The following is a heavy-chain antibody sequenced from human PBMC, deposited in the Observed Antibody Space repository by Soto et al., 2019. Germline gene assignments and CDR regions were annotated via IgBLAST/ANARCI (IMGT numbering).Heavy chain of an antibody. V-gene: IGHV3-15*01. CDR3: TSLDSDYGQFDY. CDR2: IRSKTDGGTA. Sequence: GGSLRLSCEASGFTFTSAWMNWVRQAPGKGLEWVGRIRSKTDGGTADYAAPVKGRFTISRDDSQNTLYLQMNSLKTHDTAVYYCTSLDSDYGQFDYWGPGTLVTVS. J-gene: IGHJ4*02. CDR1: GFTFTSAW. D-gene: IGHD3-16*01.